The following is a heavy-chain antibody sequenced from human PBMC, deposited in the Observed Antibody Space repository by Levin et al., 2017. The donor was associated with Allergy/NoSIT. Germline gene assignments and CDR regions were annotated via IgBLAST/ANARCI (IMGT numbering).Heavy chain of an antibody. D-gene: IGHD2-2*03. V-gene: IGHV4-39*01. CDR3: ARHYTGGIVDIVVVPAAPFDY. CDR1: GGSISSSSYY. Sequence: SETLSLTCTVSGGSISSSSYYWGWIRQPPGKGLEWIGSIYYSGSTYYNPSLKSRVTISVDTSKNQFSLKLSSVTAADTAVYYCARHYTGGIVDIVVVPAAPFDYWGQGTLVTVSS. CDR2: IYYSGST. J-gene: IGHJ4*02.